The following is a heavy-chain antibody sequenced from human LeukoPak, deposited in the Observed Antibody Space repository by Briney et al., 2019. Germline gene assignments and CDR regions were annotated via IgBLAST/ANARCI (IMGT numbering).Heavy chain of an antibody. CDR2: TSGDSKVI. J-gene: IGHJ6*02. V-gene: IGHV3-48*01. CDR1: GFTFKSHN. CDR3: GRDGGVAYGLDV. Sequence: GGSLRLSCVASGFTFKSHNMNWARQAPGKGLEWVSFTSGDSKVIYYADSVKGRFTISRDNAKNSLYLQMNSLRADDTAVYYCGRDGGVAYGLDVWGQGTTVTVSS. D-gene: IGHD3-3*01.